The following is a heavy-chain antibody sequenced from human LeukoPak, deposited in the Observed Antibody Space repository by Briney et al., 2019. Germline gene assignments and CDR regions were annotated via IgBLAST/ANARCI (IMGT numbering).Heavy chain of an antibody. D-gene: IGHD3-22*01. Sequence: GGSLRLSCAASGFTFSSYAMHWVRQAPGKGLEHVSGISSNGGSAYYAKSVKGRFTISRDDSKNTLNLQMGSLRAEDMAVYYCARDFYDSTGYSPPDQWGQGTLVTVSS. CDR3: ARDFYDSTGYSPPDQ. CDR1: GFTFSSYA. V-gene: IGHV3-64*01. CDR2: ISSNGGSA. J-gene: IGHJ4*02.